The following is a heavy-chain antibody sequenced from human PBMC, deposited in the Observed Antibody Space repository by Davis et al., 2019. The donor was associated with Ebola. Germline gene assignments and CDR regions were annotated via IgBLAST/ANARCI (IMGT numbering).Heavy chain of an antibody. V-gene: IGHV1-18*04. D-gene: IGHD3-3*01. CDR1: GYTFTSYG. Sequence: ASVKVSCKASGYTFTSYGISWVRQAPGQGLEWMGWISAYNGNTNYAQKLQGRVTMTTDTSTSTAYMELSSLRSEDTAVYYCARVRFLEWLLSPYGMDVWGKGTTVTVSS. CDR2: ISAYNGNT. J-gene: IGHJ6*04. CDR3: ARVRFLEWLLSPYGMDV.